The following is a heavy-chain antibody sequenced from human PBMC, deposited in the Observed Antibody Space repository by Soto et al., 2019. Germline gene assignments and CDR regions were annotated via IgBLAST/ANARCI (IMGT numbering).Heavy chain of an antibody. CDR2: IYWDDDK. CDR1: GFSLSTSGVG. J-gene: IGHJ5*02. V-gene: IGHV2-5*02. CDR3: ARVVVAATSDWFDP. Sequence: QITLKESGPTLVKPTQTLTLTCTFSGFSLSTSGVGVGWIRQPPGKALEWLALIYWDDDKRYSPSLKSRLTSTKDTSKNQVVLTMTSMDPVDTATYYCARVVVAATSDWFDPWGQGTLVTVSS. D-gene: IGHD2-15*01.